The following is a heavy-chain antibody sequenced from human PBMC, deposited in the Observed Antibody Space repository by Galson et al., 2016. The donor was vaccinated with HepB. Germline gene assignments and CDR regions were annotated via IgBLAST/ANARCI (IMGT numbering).Heavy chain of an antibody. Sequence: SLRLSCAASGFTLSSYWMHWVRQTPGKGLVWVSRINRDGGSANYADSVKGRFTISRDNAKYTLFLQINSLRAEDTAVYYCARGEGRYTDYWGQGTLVTVSS. J-gene: IGHJ4*02. D-gene: IGHD1-26*01. CDR3: ARGEGRYTDY. V-gene: IGHV3-74*01. CDR1: GFTLSSYW. CDR2: INRDGGSA.